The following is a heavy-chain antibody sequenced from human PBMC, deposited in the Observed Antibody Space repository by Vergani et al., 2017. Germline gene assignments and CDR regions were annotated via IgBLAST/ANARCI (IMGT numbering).Heavy chain of an antibody. CDR3: ARGRYSSSSPGGWFDP. D-gene: IGHD6-13*01. CDR1: GGSISSGDYY. CDR2: IYYSGST. Sequence: QVQLQESGPGLVKPSQTLSLTCTVSGGSISSGDYYWSWIRQPPGKGLEWTGYIYYSGSTNYNPSLKSRVTISVDTSKNQFSLKLSSVTAADTAVYYCARGRYSSSSPGGWFDPWGQGTLVTVSS. V-gene: IGHV4-61*08. J-gene: IGHJ5*02.